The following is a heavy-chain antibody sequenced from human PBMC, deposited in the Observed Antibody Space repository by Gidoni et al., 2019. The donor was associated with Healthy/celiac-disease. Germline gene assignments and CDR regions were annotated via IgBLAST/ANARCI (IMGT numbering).Heavy chain of an antibody. D-gene: IGHD6-19*01. CDR1: GFPFSSYS. Sequence: EVQLVESGGGLVQPGGSLRLSCAASGFPFSSYSMNWVRQAPGKGLEWVSYISSSSSTIYYADSVKGRFTISRDNAKNSLYLQMNSLRAEDTAVYYCARDRGRAVAHDAFDIWGQGTMVTVSS. CDR3: ARDRGRAVAHDAFDI. J-gene: IGHJ3*02. V-gene: IGHV3-48*04. CDR2: ISSSSSTI.